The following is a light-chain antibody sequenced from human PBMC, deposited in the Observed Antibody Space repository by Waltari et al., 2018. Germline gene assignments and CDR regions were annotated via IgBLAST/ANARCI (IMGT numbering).Light chain of an antibody. Sequence: ATLSCRASQSLTKKYLAWYQQKPGQAPRLLIYGASSRAAGVPDRFSGSGSGTDFTLTISRLEPEDFAVYYCQQYGSSIMYTFGQGTKLEIK. J-gene: IGKJ2*01. CDR3: QQYGSSIMYT. CDR1: QSLTKKY. CDR2: GAS. V-gene: IGKV3-20*01.